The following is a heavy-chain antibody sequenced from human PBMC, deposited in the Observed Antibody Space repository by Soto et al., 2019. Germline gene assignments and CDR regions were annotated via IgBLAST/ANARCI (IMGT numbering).Heavy chain of an antibody. CDR2: IYPGDSDT. D-gene: IGHD3-22*01. CDR3: ARRNYYDSSGYSDYYYGMDV. CDR1: GYSFTSYW. Sequence: ESLKISCKGSGYSFTSYWIGWVRQMPGKGLEWMGIIYPGDSDTRYSPSFQGQVTISADKSISTAYLQWSSLKASDTAMYYCARRNYYDSSGYSDYYYGMDVWGQGTTVTVSS. J-gene: IGHJ6*02. V-gene: IGHV5-51*01.